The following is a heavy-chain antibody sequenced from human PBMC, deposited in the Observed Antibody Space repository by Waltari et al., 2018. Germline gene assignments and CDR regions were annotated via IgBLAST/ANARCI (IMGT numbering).Heavy chain of an antibody. CDR3: ARGRIRGSLKYYDFWSGYYFDY. Sequence: QVQLQQWGAGLLKPSETLSLTCAVYGGSFSGYYWSWIRQPPGKGLEWIGEINHSGSTNYNPSLKSRVTRSVDTSKNQFSLKLSSVTAADTAVYYCARGRIRGSLKYYDFWSGYYFDYWGQGTLVTVSS. CDR1: GGSFSGYY. V-gene: IGHV4-34*01. J-gene: IGHJ4*02. CDR2: INHSGST. D-gene: IGHD3-3*01.